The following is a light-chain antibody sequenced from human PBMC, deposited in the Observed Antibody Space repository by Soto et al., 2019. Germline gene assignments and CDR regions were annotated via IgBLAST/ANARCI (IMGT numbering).Light chain of an antibody. Sequence: SYELTQPPSVSVAPGKTDRITCGGNNIGSKSVHWYQQKPGQAPVLVIYYDSDRPSGIPERFSGSNSGNTATLTISRVEAGDEADYYCQVWDSSSDHPSVVFGGGTKLTVL. CDR3: QVWDSSSDHPSVV. CDR1: NIGSKS. V-gene: IGLV3-21*04. J-gene: IGLJ2*01. CDR2: YDS.